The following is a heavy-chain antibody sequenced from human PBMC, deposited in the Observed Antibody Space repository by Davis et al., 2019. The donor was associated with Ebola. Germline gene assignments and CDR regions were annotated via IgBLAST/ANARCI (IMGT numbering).Heavy chain of an antibody. Sequence: PGGSLRLSCAASGFTFSSYWMSWVRQAPGKGLEWVANIKQDGSEKYYVDSVKGRFTISRDNAKNSLYLQMNGLRAEDTAVYYCARDYYDSSGTKDAFDIWGQGTMVTVSS. V-gene: IGHV3-7*01. CDR3: ARDYYDSSGTKDAFDI. D-gene: IGHD3-22*01. CDR2: IKQDGSEK. CDR1: GFTFSSYW. J-gene: IGHJ3*02.